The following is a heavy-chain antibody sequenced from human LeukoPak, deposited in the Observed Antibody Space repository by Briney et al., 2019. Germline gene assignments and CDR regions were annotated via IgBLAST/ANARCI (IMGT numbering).Heavy chain of an antibody. D-gene: IGHD3-3*01. CDR2: ISSSSSYI. CDR3: ASPPVLTVESLADY. V-gene: IGHV3-21*01. Sequence: GGSLRLSCAASGFTFSSYSMNWVRQAPGKGLEWVASISSSSSYIYYADSVKGRFTISRDNAKNSLYLQMNSLRAGDTAVYYCASPPVLTVESLADYWGQRTLVTVSS. CDR1: GFTFSSYS. J-gene: IGHJ4*02.